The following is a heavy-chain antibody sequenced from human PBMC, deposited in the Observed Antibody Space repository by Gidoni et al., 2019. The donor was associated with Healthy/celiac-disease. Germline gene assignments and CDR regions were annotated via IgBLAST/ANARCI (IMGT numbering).Heavy chain of an antibody. V-gene: IGHV1-58*01. Sequence: QMQLVQSGPEVKKPGTSAKVSCKASGFTFTSSAVQWVRQARGQRLEWIGWIVVGSGNTNYEQKFQERVTITRDMSTSTAYMELSSLRSEDTAVYYWAARPYYDILTEFDYWGQGTLVTVSS. D-gene: IGHD3-9*01. CDR1: GFTFTSSA. J-gene: IGHJ4*02. CDR3: AARPYYDILTEFDY. CDR2: IVVGSGNT.